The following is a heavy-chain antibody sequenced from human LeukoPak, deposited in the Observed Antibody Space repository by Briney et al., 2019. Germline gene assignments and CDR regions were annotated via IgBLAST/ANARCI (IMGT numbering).Heavy chain of an antibody. V-gene: IGHV4-39*01. J-gene: IGHJ4*02. D-gene: IGHD6-13*01. CDR2: IYYSGST. CDR1: GGSISSSSYY. CDR3: ARRPAAAGRSFDY. Sequence: PSETLSLTCTVSGGSISSSSYYWGWIRQPPGKGLEWIGSIYYSGSTYYNPSLKSRVTISVDTSKNQFSLKLSSVTAADTAVYYCARRPAAAGRSFDYWGQGTLVTVSS.